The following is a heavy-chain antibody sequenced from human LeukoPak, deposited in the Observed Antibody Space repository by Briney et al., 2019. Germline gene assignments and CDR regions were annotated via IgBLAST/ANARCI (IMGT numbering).Heavy chain of an antibody. CDR1: GGSISSGDYY. Sequence: SQTLSLTCTVSGGSISSGDYYWSWIRQPPGKGLEWIGYIYYSGSTNYNPSLKSRVTISADTSKNQFSLKLSSVTAADTAVYYCARSLGSVRDYFDYWGQGTLVTVSS. J-gene: IGHJ4*02. V-gene: IGHV4-61*08. CDR3: ARSLGSVRDYFDY. CDR2: IYYSGST. D-gene: IGHD7-27*01.